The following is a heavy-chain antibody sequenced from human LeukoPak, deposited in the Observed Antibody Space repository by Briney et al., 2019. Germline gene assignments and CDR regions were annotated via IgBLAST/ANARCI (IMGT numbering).Heavy chain of an antibody. CDR2: INHSGST. D-gene: IGHD6-19*01. V-gene: IGHV4-34*01. J-gene: IGHJ4*02. CDR3: ARGPYSSGLYYFDY. CDR1: GGSISGYY. Sequence: SETLSLTCTVSGGSISGYYWSWIRQPPGKGLEWIGEINHSGSTNYNPSLKGRVTISVDTSKNQFSLKLSSVTAADTAVYYCARGPYSSGLYYFDYWGQGTLVTVSS.